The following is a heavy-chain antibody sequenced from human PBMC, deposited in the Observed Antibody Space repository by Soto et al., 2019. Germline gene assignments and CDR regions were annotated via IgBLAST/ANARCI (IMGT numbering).Heavy chain of an antibody. CDR1: VFSFSDYV. J-gene: IGHJ4*02. D-gene: IGHD1-26*01. V-gene: IGHV3-33*01. CDR3: ARDQGGQSGNFIFDH. CDR2: MWYHGRDL. Sequence: RGSLLISCVSSVFSFSDYVMGWVRQAPGKGLDWVAVMWYHGRDLFYTESVKGRFTISIDNSKNTLFLQMNSLRADDTAVYYCARDQGGQSGNFIFDHWGQGAMVTVSS.